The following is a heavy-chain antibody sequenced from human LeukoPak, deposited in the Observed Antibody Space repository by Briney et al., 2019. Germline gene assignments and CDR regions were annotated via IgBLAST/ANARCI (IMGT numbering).Heavy chain of an antibody. CDR3: AKGVSYCSGRGCHSSGAFDI. J-gene: IGHJ3*02. CDR1: EFTFSMYG. V-gene: IGHV3-30*18. D-gene: IGHD2-15*01. CDR2: ISSDGRTE. Sequence: GRSLRLSCAASEFTFSMYGMHWIRQAPGKGLEWVAGISSDGRTEYYADSVRGRFTISRDNSENTLYLQMNNLRAEDTAVYYCAKGVSYCSGRGCHSSGAFDIWGQGTVVTVSS.